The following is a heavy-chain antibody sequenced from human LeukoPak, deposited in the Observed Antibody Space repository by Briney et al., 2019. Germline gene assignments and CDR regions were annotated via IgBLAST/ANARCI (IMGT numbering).Heavy chain of an antibody. V-gene: IGHV1-2*02. CDR2: INPNSGGT. CDR3: ARGPPPYYMDV. J-gene: IGHJ6*03. CDR1: GYTFSGSY. Sequence: ASVKVSCKTSGYTFSGSYMHWVRQAPGQGLEWMGWINPNSGGTNYAQKFQGRVTMTRDTSISTAYMELSRLRSDDTAVYYCARGPPPYYMDVWGKGDHGHRLL.